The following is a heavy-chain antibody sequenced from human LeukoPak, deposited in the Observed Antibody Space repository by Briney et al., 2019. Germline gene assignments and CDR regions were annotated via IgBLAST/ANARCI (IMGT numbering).Heavy chain of an antibody. J-gene: IGHJ4*02. Sequence: TGRTLVKPTQTLTLTCTFSGFSLRTSGMGVGWIRQPPGKALEWLAVIYWDDGKRYSPSLKSRLTITKDTSKNQVVLTVTNMDPVDTATYFCARLSRIAMLRGVIRHFDYWGQGTLVTVSS. V-gene: IGHV2-5*02. CDR1: GFSLRTSGMG. CDR3: ARLSRIAMLRGVIRHFDY. D-gene: IGHD3-10*01. CDR2: IYWDDGK.